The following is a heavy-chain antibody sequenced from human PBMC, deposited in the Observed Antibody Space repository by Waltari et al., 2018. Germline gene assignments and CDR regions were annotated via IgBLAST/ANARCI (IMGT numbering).Heavy chain of an antibody. CDR3: VRHMWGRDDY. CDR1: GFTFSGFW. V-gene: IGHV3-74*01. Sequence: EVQLVESGGGLVQPGGSLRLSCTASGFTFSGFWMHWVRRIPGKGLLCVSHNKPDGSRTDDADCVKGRFTISRDNAKNTLYLEMKSLRAEDTGGYFCVRHMWGRDDYWSQGTLVTVSS. CDR2: NKPDGSRT. J-gene: IGHJ4*02. D-gene: IGHD3-16*01.